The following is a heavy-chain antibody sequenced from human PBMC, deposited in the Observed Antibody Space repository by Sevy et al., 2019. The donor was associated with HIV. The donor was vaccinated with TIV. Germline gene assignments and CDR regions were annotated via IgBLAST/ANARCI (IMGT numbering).Heavy chain of an antibody. Sequence: SETLSLTCTVSGDSISSYYWSWIRQPPGKGLEWIGYIYYSGSTNYNPSIKSRVTISKDTSKNQVSLKLTSVTAADTAVYYCARGRPDYYYGMDVWGQGTTVTVSS. V-gene: IGHV4-59*01. CDR1: GDSISSYY. CDR3: ARGRPDYYYGMDV. CDR2: IYYSGST. J-gene: IGHJ6*02.